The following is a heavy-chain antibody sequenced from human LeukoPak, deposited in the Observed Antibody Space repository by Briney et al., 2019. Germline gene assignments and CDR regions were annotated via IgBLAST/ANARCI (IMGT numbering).Heavy chain of an antibody. Sequence: PGGSLRLSCAASGFSLSTYSMNWVRQAPGQGLEWVSYISSSSGTIYYADSVKGRFTISRDNAKNSLYLQMNSLRAEDTAVYYCARDRRHRTIFGVGKGNYGYWGQGTLVTVSS. CDR1: GFSLSTYS. V-gene: IGHV3-48*04. CDR2: ISSSSGTI. J-gene: IGHJ4*02. CDR3: ARDRRHRTIFGVGKGNYGY. D-gene: IGHD3-3*01.